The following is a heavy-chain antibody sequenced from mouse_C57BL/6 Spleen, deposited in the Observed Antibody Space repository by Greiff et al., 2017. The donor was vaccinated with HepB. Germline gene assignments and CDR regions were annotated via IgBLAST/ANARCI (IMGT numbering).Heavy chain of an antibody. CDR1: GFTFTDYY. V-gene: IGHV7-3*01. CDR2: IRNKANGYTT. J-gene: IGHJ2*01. CDR3: ARYRWEVFDY. Sequence: EVMLVESGGGLVQPGGSLSLSCAASGFTFTDYYMSWVRQPPGKALEWLGFIRNKANGYTTEYSASVKGRFTISRDNSQSILYLQMNALRAEDSATYYCARYRWEVFDYWGQGTTLTVSS. D-gene: IGHD1-1*02.